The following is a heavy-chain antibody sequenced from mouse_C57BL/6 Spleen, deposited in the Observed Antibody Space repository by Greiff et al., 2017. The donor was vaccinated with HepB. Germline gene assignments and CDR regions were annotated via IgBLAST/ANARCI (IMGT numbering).Heavy chain of an antibody. CDR3: ARHVYYGYDDITY. CDR1: GFTFSDYY. CDR2: ISNGGGST. Sequence: EVHLVESGGGLVQPGGSLKLSCAASGFTFSDYYMYWVRQTPEKRLEWVAYISNGGGSTYYPDTVKGRFTISRDNAKNTLYLQMSRLKSEDTAMYYCARHVYYGYDDITYWGQGTLVTVSA. J-gene: IGHJ3*01. D-gene: IGHD2-2*01. V-gene: IGHV5-12*01.